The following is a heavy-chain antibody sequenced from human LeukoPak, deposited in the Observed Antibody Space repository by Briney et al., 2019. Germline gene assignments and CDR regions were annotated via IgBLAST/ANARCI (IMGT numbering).Heavy chain of an antibody. J-gene: IGHJ5*02. CDR1: GYSFTNYW. CDR3: ARSSNPFWFDP. D-gene: IGHD2-2*01. CDR2: IYPGDSDT. V-gene: IGHV5-51*01. Sequence: GESLKISCKGSGYSFTNYWIGWVRQMPGKGLEWMGIIYPGDSDTRYSPSFQGQVTISVDKSISTAYLQWSSLEASDTAMYYCARSSNPFWFDPWGQGTRVTVSS.